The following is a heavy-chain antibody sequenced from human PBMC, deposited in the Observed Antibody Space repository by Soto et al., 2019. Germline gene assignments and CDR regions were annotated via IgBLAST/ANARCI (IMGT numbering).Heavy chain of an antibody. Sequence: SGPTLVNPTHTLTLTCTFSGFSLSTSGMCVSWIRQPPGKALEWLALIDWDDDKYYSTSLKTRLTISKDTSKNQVVLTMTNMDPVDTATYYCARMGGLENSYYYYGMDVWGKGPTVTVSS. V-gene: IGHV2-70*01. CDR3: ARMGGLENSYYYYGMDV. D-gene: IGHD3-16*01. CDR2: IDWDDDK. J-gene: IGHJ6*04. CDR1: GFSLSTSGMC.